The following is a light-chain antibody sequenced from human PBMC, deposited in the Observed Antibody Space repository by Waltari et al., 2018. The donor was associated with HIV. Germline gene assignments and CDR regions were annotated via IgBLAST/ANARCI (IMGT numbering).Light chain of an antibody. CDR3: QQHNSFPS. J-gene: IGKJ2*01. Sequence: DIQMTQSPSTLSASVGDRVTITCRASQSISSWLAWYHQKPGKAPQLLIYKASSLESGVPLRCSGSVSETEFTLTISSLQPDDVATYYCQQHNSFPSCGQGTKLES. CDR1: QSISSW. V-gene: IGKV1-5*03. CDR2: KAS.